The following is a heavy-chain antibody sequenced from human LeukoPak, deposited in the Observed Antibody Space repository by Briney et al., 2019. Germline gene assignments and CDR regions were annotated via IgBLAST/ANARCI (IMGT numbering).Heavy chain of an antibody. J-gene: IGHJ6*02. Sequence: SETLSLTCAVYGGSFSGYYWSWIRQPPGKGLEWIGEINHSGSTNYNPSLKSRVTISVDTSKNQFSLKLGSVTAADTAVYYCARADYGDYYYYGMDVWGQGTTVTVSS. V-gene: IGHV4-34*01. CDR2: INHSGST. CDR3: ARADYGDYYYYGMDV. CDR1: GGSFSGYY. D-gene: IGHD4-17*01.